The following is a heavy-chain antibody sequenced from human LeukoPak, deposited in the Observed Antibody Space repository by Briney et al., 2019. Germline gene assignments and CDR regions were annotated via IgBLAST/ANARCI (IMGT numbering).Heavy chain of an antibody. V-gene: IGHV3-30*02. CDR3: AKTENAGSGWYYYYYYYMDV. D-gene: IGHD6-19*01. Sequence: GGSLRLSCAASGFTFSSYGMHWVRQAPGKGLEWVAFIRYDGSNKYYADSVKGRFTISRDNSKNTLYLQMNSLRAEDTAVYYCAKTENAGSGWYYYYYYYMDVWGKGTTVTISS. CDR1: GFTFSSYG. J-gene: IGHJ6*03. CDR2: IRYDGSNK.